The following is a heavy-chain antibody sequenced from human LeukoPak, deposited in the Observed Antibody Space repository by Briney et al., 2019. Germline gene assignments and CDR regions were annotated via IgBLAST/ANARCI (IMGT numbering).Heavy chain of an antibody. CDR2: VYPAGSYI. CDR3: ARRKYFDTYLDP. CDR1: EFDFDDYW. V-gene: IGHV5-51*01. J-gene: IGHJ5*02. D-gene: IGHD3-9*01. Sequence: GESLKISCKGPEFDFDDYWIGWVRQVPGRGLEWMGIVYPAGSYIHYSPSFQGRVSISVDRSVSTAYLQWTSLKASDSGTYFCARRKYFDTYLDPWGQGTLVTVSS.